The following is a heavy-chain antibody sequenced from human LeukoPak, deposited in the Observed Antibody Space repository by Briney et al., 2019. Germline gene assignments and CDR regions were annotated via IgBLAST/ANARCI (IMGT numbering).Heavy chain of an antibody. CDR2: IKSNTDGGTV. Sequence: GGSLRLSCAASGFTFNSAWMHWVRQAPGKGLEWIGRIKSNTDGGTVDYAAPVKGRFIISRDDSKSTLYLQMSSLRPEDTSIYHCTTLGLFDYWGQGALVSVSS. J-gene: IGHJ4*02. CDR3: TTLGLFDY. CDR1: GFTFNSAW. V-gene: IGHV3-15*01.